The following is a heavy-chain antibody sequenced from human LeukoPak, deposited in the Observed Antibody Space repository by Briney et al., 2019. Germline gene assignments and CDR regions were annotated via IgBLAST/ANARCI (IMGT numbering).Heavy chain of an antibody. V-gene: IGHV4-39*06. D-gene: IGHD3-10*01. CDR2: INHSGST. CDR3: ARDHITSVRGVIRDY. J-gene: IGHJ4*02. Sequence: PSETLSLTCTVTGGSISSSSYYWSWIRPPPGKGLEWIGEINHSGSTNYNPSLKSRVTISVDSYKNQFLLKLSSVTDADPAVYYCARDHITSVRGVIRDYWGQGTLVTVSS. CDR1: GGSISSSSYY.